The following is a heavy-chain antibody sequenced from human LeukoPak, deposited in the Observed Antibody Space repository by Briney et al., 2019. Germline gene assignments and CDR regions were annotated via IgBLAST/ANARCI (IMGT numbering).Heavy chain of an antibody. D-gene: IGHD1-26*01. V-gene: IGHV3-48*02. CDR3: ASSESYRFDY. Sequence: PGGSLRLSCAASEFTFSSYGMHWVRQAPGKGLEWVSHITASGTAMFYADSVKGRFTISRDNAKNSLYLQMNSLRDEDTAVYYCASSESYRFDYWGQGTLVTVSS. CDR1: EFTFSSYG. CDR2: ITASGTAM. J-gene: IGHJ4*02.